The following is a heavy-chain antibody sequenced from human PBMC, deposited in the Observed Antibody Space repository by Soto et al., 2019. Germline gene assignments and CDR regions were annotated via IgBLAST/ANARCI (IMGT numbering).Heavy chain of an antibody. J-gene: IGHJ4*02. V-gene: IGHV3-23*01. CDR3: AKDLGELLFDYFDY. CDR2: ISGSTGNT. D-gene: IGHD3-10*01. Sequence: GGSLRLSCTASGFTFSSYSMNWVRQAPGKGLEWVSTISGSTGNTYYADSVKGRFTISRDNSKNTLYLQMNSLRAEDTAVYYCAKDLGELLFDYFDYWGQGTLVTVSS. CDR1: GFTFSSYS.